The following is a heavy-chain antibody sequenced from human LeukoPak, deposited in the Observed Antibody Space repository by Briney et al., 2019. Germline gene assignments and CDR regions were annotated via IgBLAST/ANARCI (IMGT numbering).Heavy chain of an antibody. CDR2: IRYDGSNK. V-gene: IGHV3-30*02. Sequence: GGSLRLSCAASGFTFSSYGMHWVRQAPGKGLEWVAFIRYDGSNKYYADSVKGRFTISRDNSKNTLYLQMNSLRPEDTAVYYCARDPPWANNAFDIWGQGTMVTVSS. D-gene: IGHD1-26*01. CDR1: GFTFSSYG. J-gene: IGHJ3*02. CDR3: ARDPPWANNAFDI.